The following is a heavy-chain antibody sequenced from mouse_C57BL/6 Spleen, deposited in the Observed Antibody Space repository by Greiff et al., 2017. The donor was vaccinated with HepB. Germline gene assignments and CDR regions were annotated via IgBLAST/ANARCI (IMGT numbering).Heavy chain of an antibody. CDR2: IYPRSGNT. CDR1: GYTFTSYG. Sequence: VKLMESGAELARPGASVKLSCKASGYTFTSYGISWVKQRTGQGLEWIGEIYPRSGNTYYNEKFKGKATLTADKSSSTAYMELRSLTSEDSAVYFCASPYYGSSYGYFDVWGTGTTVTVSS. D-gene: IGHD1-1*01. CDR3: ASPYYGSSYGYFDV. V-gene: IGHV1-81*01. J-gene: IGHJ1*03.